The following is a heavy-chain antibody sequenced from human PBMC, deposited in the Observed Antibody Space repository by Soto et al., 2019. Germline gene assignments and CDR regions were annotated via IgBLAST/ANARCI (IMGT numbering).Heavy chain of an antibody. D-gene: IGHD3-9*01. CDR3: AKDLFQKTWSFPGH. CDR1: GFSFNAYG. Sequence: PGWSLGLPFVVSGFSFNAYGMHWVRQAPGKGPEWVALIAHDSRNTYYADSVMGRFTISRDNYKNTLDLQMSSLTPEDTAIYYCAKDLFQKTWSFPGHWGQGTLVTVSS. J-gene: IGHJ4*02. CDR2: IAHDSRNT. V-gene: IGHV3-30*18.